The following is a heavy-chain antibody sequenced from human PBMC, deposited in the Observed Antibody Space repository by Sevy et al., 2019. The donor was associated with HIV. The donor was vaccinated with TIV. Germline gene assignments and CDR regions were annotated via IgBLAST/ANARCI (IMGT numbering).Heavy chain of an antibody. D-gene: IGHD6-19*01. Sequence: ASVKVSCKASGGTFNRYAISWVRQAPGHGLEWLGGIIPIFGTTNYAQKFQGRVTITADESTSTAYMEVSSLRSEDTAVYYCARLTVAGLGGWFDTWGHGTLVTVSS. CDR3: ARLTVAGLGGWFDT. CDR2: IIPIFGTT. V-gene: IGHV1-69*13. J-gene: IGHJ5*01. CDR1: GGTFNRYA.